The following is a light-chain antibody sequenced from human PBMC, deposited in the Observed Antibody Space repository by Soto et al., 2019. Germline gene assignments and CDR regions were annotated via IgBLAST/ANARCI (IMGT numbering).Light chain of an antibody. CDR3: SSYTSSSTRV. J-gene: IGLJ1*01. Sequence: QSVLTQPASVSGSPGQSITISCTGTSSDVSDYNYVSWYQQHPGKAPKLRIYDVSNRPSGVSNRFSGSKSGNTASLTISGLQAEDEADYYCSSYTSSSTRVFGTGTKLTVL. CDR2: DVS. V-gene: IGLV2-14*01. CDR1: SSDVSDYNY.